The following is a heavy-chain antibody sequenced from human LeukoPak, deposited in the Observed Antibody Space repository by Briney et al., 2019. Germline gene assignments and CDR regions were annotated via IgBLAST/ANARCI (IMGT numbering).Heavy chain of an antibody. V-gene: IGHV1-46*01. J-gene: IGHJ5*02. CDR1: GYTFTSYY. Sequence: GASVKVSCKASGYTFTSYYMHWVRQAPGQGLKWMGIINPSGGSTSYAQKFQGRVTMTRDMSTSTVYMELSSLRSEDTAVYYCARFAWYGSGTHDRYWFDPWGQGTLVTVSS. CDR2: INPSGGST. D-gene: IGHD3-10*01. CDR3: ARFAWYGSGTHDRYWFDP.